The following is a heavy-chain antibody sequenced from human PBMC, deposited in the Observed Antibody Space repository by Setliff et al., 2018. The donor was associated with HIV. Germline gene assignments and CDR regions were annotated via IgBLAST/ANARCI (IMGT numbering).Heavy chain of an antibody. CDR1: GGSISSSSYY. Sequence: SETLSLTCTVSGGSISSSSYYWGWIRQPPGKGLEWIGSIYYSGSTYYNPSLKSRVTISVDTSKNQFSLKLSSVTAADTAVYYCARQEIGSSSYYYYMDVWGKGTTVTVSS. D-gene: IGHD6-6*01. J-gene: IGHJ6*03. V-gene: IGHV4-39*01. CDR3: ARQEIGSSSYYYYMDV. CDR2: IYYSGST.